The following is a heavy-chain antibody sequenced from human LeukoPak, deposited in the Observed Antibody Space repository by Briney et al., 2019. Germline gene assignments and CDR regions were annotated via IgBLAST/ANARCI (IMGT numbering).Heavy chain of an antibody. CDR3: ARMPYYDCWRGYGYYFEY. D-gene: IGHD3-3*01. CDR2: IFSNDEK. J-gene: IGHJ4*02. Sequence: SGPVLVKLTETLTLTCTVSGFSLSNARMGVSWIRQPPGKALEWPAHIFSNDEKSYTTSLKSRLTISKDTFKSQVVLTMTNVDPVDTARYYCARMPYYDCWRGYGYYFEYWGQGTLVTVSS. CDR1: GFSLSNARMG. V-gene: IGHV2-26*01.